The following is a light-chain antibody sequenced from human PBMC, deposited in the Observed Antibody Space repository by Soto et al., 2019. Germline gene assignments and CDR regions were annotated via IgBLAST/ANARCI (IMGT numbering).Light chain of an antibody. CDR2: AAS. V-gene: IGKV1-27*01. CDR1: QGISNY. Sequence: DIQMTQSPSSLSASVGDRVTITCRASQGISNYLAWYQQKPGKVPKLLIYAASTLQSAVPSRFSDSGSGTDFTLTISTLQPEDVATYYCQKYNSAPRAFGQGNKVEIK. CDR3: QKYNSAPRA. J-gene: IGKJ1*01.